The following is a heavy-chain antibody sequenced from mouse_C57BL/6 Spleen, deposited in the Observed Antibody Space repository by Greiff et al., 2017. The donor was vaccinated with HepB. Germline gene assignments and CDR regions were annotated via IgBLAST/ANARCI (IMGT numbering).Heavy chain of an antibody. V-gene: IGHV1-80*01. CDR2: IYPGDGDT. Sequence: QVQLQQSGAELVKPGASVKISCKASGYAFSSYWMNWVKQRPGKGLEWIGQIYPGDGDTNYNGKFKGKATLTADKSSSTAYMQLSSLTSEDSAVYFCARPDGLYYFFDYWGQGTTLTVSS. CDR3: ARPDGLYYFFDY. J-gene: IGHJ2*01. CDR1: GYAFSSYW. D-gene: IGHD2-1*01.